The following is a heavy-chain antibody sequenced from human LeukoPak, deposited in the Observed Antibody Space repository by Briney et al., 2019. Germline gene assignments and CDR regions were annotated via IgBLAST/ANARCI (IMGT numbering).Heavy chain of an antibody. CDR2: IYSGGST. J-gene: IGHJ4*02. CDR3: AKGISDYGDERAGY. D-gene: IGHD4-17*01. V-gene: IGHV3-53*01. CDR1: GFTVSSNY. Sequence: PGGSLRLSCAASGFTVSSNYMSWVRQAPGKGLEWVSIIYSGGSTFYADSVKGRFTISRDNSKNTLYLQMNSLRAEDTAVYYCAKGISDYGDERAGYWGQGTLVTVSS.